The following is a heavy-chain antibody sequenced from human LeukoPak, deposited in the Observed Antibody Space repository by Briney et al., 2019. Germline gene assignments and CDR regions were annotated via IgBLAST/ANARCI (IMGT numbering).Heavy chain of an antibody. CDR3: ARTVYSSGWYIDY. Sequence: PSETLSLTCTVSGGSISSSSYYWGWIRQPPGKGLEWIGSIYYSGSTYYNPSLKSRVTISVDTSKNQFSLKLSSVTAADTAVYYCARTVYSSGWYIDYWGQRTLVTVSS. J-gene: IGHJ4*02. CDR1: GGSISSSSYY. V-gene: IGHV4-39*01. D-gene: IGHD6-19*01. CDR2: IYYSGST.